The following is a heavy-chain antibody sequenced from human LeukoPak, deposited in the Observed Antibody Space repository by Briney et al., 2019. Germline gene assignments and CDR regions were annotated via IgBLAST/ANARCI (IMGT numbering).Heavy chain of an antibody. CDR1: GYSFTSYW. V-gene: IGHV5-51*01. D-gene: IGHD3-22*01. CDR2: DYPGDSDT. J-gene: IGHJ5*02. Sequence: GASLKISCKGSGYSFTSYWIGWVRQMPGKRLEWMGIDYPGDSDTRYSPSFQGHVTISADKSISTAYLQWSSLKASDTAVYYCARRFGRDSSGPLDWIDPWGQGTLVTVSS. CDR3: ARRFGRDSSGPLDWIDP.